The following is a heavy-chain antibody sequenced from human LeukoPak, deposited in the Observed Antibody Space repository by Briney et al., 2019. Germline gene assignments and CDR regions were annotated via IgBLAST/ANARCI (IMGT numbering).Heavy chain of an antibody. CDR1: GFTFSSYS. V-gene: IGHV3-30*03. CDR2: ISYDGTKK. CDR3: ARRLRRNYFDY. D-gene: IGHD4-17*01. Sequence: GGSLRLSCAASGFTFSSYSMNWVRQAPGKGLEWVAVISYDGTKKYYADSVKGRFTISRDNSKNTLYLQMNSLRAEDTAVYYCARRLRRNYFDYWGQGTLVTVSS. J-gene: IGHJ4*02.